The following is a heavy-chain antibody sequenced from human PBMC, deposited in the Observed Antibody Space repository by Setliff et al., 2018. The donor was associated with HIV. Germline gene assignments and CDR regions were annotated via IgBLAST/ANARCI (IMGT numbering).Heavy chain of an antibody. CDR2: IYYSGST. J-gene: IGHJ4*02. CDR3: ARSPSARLYFDY. CDR1: GGSITSGGYY. Sequence: SETLSLTCSVSGGSITSGGYYWSWIRQHPGKDLEWIGYIYYSGSTFYNPSLKSRVTISVDTSKNQLSLELTSVTAADTAVYFCARSPSARLYFDYWGQGTLVTVSS. V-gene: IGHV4-31*03.